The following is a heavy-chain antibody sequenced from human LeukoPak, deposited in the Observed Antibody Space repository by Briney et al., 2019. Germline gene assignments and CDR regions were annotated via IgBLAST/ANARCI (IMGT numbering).Heavy chain of an antibody. CDR1: GFTFSSYA. V-gene: IGHV3-48*04. Sequence: PGGSLRLSCAASGFTFSSYAMSWIRQAPGKELEWVSYISSSSSTIYYADSVKGRFTISRDNAKNSLYLQMNSLRAEDTAVYYCARDTPPFDYWGQGTLVTVSS. CDR2: ISSSSSTI. J-gene: IGHJ4*02. CDR3: ARDTPPFDY.